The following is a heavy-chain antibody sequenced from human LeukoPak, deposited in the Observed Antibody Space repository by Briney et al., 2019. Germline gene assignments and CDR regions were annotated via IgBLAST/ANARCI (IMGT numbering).Heavy chain of an antibody. CDR3: ARHVDYDFWSGYRGVNWFDP. Sequence: PSETLSLTCIVSGGSISSYFWSWIRQPAGKGLEWIGRIYSSGSTNYNPSLKSRVTMSVDTSKNQFSLKLSSVTAADTAVYYCARHVDYDFWSGYRGVNWFDPWGQGTLVTVSS. J-gene: IGHJ5*02. D-gene: IGHD3-3*01. CDR2: IYSSGST. V-gene: IGHV4-4*07. CDR1: GGSISSYF.